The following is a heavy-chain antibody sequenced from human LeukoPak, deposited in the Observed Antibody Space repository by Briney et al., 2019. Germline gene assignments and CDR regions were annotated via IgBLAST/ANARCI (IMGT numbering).Heavy chain of an antibody. D-gene: IGHD3-22*01. Sequence: SETLSLTCAVYGGSLSGYYWSWIRQPPGKGLEWIGEINHSGSTNYNPSLKSRVTISVDTSKNQFSLKLSSVTAADTAVYYCARVLRGYYYSSFDYWGQGTLVTVSS. CDR1: GGSLSGYY. J-gene: IGHJ4*02. V-gene: IGHV4-34*01. CDR3: ARVLRGYYYSSFDY. CDR2: INHSGST.